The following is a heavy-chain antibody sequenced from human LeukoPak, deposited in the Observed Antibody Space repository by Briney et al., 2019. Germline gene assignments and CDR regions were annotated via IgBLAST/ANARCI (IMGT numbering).Heavy chain of an antibody. CDR2: INPSGGST. CDR1: GYTITSYY. D-gene: IGHD2-2*01. V-gene: IGHV1-46*01. Sequence: VASVKVSCKASGYTITSYYMHWVRQAPGQGLEWMGIINPSGGSTSYAQKFQGRVTMTRDTSTSTVYMELSSLRSEDTAVYYCARERGVVPAAMGFDYWGQGTLVTVSS. CDR3: ARERGVVPAAMGFDY. J-gene: IGHJ4*02.